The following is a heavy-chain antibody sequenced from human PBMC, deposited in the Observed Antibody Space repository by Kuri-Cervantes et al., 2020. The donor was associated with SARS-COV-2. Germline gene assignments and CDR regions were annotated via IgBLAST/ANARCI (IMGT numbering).Heavy chain of an antibody. J-gene: IGHJ3*02. CDR1: GFSLTTSGMC. Sequence: SGPTLVKPTQTLTLTCTFSGFSLTTSGMCVNWIRQPPGQAPEWPARIDWDDERYYSSSLRTRLTISKDTSRNQVVLTMTNMDPVDTATYYCARYYGSGGPYGFDIWGQGTTVTVSS. CDR3: ARYYGSGGPYGFDI. D-gene: IGHD3-22*01. CDR2: IDWDDER. V-gene: IGHV2-70*11.